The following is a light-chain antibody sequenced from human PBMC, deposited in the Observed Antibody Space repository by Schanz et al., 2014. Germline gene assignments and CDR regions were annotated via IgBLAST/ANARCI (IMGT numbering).Light chain of an antibody. V-gene: IGLV1-44*01. CDR1: ISNIGTNT. CDR3: NSFTSSHTHV. CDR2: SNN. Sequence: QSVLTQPPSASGTPGQRVTISCSGSISNIGTNTVHWYQQLPGTAPKLLIYSNNQRPSGVPDRFSGSKSGTSASLAISGLQSEDEADYYCNSFTSSHTHVFGGGTKLTVL. J-gene: IGLJ3*02.